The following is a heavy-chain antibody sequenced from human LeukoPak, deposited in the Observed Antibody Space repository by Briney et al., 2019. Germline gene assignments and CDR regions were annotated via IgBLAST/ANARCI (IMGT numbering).Heavy chain of an antibody. CDR1: GFTFSSYA. Sequence: GGSLRLSCAASGFTFSSYAMSWVRQAPGKGLEWVSATSGSGGSTYYADSVKGRFTISRDNSKNTLHLQMNSLRAEDTAVYYCAKSKGYYDSSGYYPHDYWSQGTLVTVSS. V-gene: IGHV3-23*01. CDR3: AKSKGYYDSSGYYPHDY. J-gene: IGHJ4*02. CDR2: TSGSGGST. D-gene: IGHD3-22*01.